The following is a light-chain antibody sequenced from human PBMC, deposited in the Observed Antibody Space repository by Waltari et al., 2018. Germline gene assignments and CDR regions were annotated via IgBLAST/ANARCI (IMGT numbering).Light chain of an antibody. V-gene: IGLV3-19*01. J-gene: IGLJ1*01. Sequence: SSELTQDPAVSVVLGQTVRIPCQGDSLRSYYASWYQQKPGQAPVLVIYGKNNRPSGIPDRFSGSSSGNTASLTITGAQAEDEADYYCNSRDSSGIRVFGTGTKVTVL. CDR3: NSRDSSGIRV. CDR1: SLRSYY. CDR2: GKN.